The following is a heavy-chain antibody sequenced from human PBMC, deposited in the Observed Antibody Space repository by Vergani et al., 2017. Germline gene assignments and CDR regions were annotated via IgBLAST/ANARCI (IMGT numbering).Heavy chain of an antibody. V-gene: IGHV4-61*02. CDR3: ARDSGSYSPINYYYGMDV. D-gene: IGHD1-26*01. Sequence: QVQLQQWGAGLVKPSQTLSLTCTVSGGSISSGSYYWSWIRQPAGKGLEWIGRIYTSGSTNYNPSLKSRVTISVDTSKNQFSMKLSSVTAADTAVYYCARDSGSYSPINYYYGMDVWGQGTTVTVSS. J-gene: IGHJ6*02. CDR1: GGSISSGSYY. CDR2: IYTSGST.